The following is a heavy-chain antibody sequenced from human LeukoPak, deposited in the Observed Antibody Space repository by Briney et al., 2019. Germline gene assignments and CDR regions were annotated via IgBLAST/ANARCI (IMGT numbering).Heavy chain of an antibody. J-gene: IGHJ4*02. CDR1: GFTFSTYG. V-gene: IGHV3-33*01. CDR3: ARDLAKGRYFDY. D-gene: IGHD1-26*01. Sequence: PGGSLRLSRAASGFTFSTYGMHWVRQTPAKGLEWVAVIWFDGSKIYYADSVKGRFTISRDNSKNTLFLQMNSLRAEDTGVYYCARDLAKGRYFDYWGQGTLVTVSS. CDR2: IWFDGSKI.